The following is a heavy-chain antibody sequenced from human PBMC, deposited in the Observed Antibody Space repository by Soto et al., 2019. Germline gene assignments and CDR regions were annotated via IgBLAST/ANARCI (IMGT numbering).Heavy chain of an antibody. V-gene: IGHV1-69*01. CDR1: GGTFSSYI. CDR3: ARGAVTTRRYDSYYFGMDV. CDR2: ITPIYPTT. D-gene: IGHD4-4*01. J-gene: IGHJ6*02. Sequence: QVQLVQSGAEVKKPGSSVKVPCKASGGTFSSYIINWVRQAPGQGLEWMGGITPIYPTTNYAQKFQGRVTITADESMSTAYMELSSLRSEDTAVYYCARGAVTTRRYDSYYFGMDVWGQGTTVTVSS.